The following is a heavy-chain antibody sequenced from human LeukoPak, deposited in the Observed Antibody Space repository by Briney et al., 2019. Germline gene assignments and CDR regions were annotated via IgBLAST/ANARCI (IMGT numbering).Heavy chain of an antibody. V-gene: IGHV3-33*06. Sequence: QTGGSLRLSCAASGFTFSSYGMHWVRQAPGKGLEWVAVMWYDGSNKYYADSVKGRFTISRDNSKNTLYLQMNSLRAEDTAVYYCANNFDYWGQGTLVTVSS. J-gene: IGHJ4*02. CDR1: GFTFSSYG. CDR2: MWYDGSNK. CDR3: ANNFDY.